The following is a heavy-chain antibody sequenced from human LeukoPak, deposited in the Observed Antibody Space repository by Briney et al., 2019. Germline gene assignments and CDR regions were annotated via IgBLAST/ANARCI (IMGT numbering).Heavy chain of an antibody. D-gene: IGHD2-2*02. CDR1: GGSISSYY. Sequence: SETLSLTCTVSGGSISSYYWSWIRQPPGKGLEWIGHIYYSGSTNYNPSLKSRVTISVDTSKNQFSLKLSSVTAADTAVYYCARRGPVVPAAIGVWFDPWGQGTLVTVSS. CDR2: IYYSGST. CDR3: ARRGPVVPAAIGVWFDP. J-gene: IGHJ5*02. V-gene: IGHV4-59*08.